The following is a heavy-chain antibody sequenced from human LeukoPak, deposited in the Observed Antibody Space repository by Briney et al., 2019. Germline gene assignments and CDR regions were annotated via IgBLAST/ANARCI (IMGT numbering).Heavy chain of an antibody. D-gene: IGHD5-18*01. Sequence: GGSLRLSCAASGFTFSNYDMTWVRQAPGKGLEWVSAISGNGGYTYYADSIKGRFTISRDNSKNTLYLQMNSLRAEDTAVYYCAKGEQLWLLGRIYWGQGTLVTVSS. J-gene: IGHJ4*02. CDR3: AKGEQLWLLGRIY. V-gene: IGHV3-23*01. CDR2: ISGNGGYT. CDR1: GFTFSNYD.